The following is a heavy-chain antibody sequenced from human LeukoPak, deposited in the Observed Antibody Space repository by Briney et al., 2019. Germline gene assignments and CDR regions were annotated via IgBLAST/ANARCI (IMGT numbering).Heavy chain of an antibody. V-gene: IGHV4-59*08. CDR3: ARLYSGNWRLEY. D-gene: IGHD6-13*01. Sequence: PSETLSLTCTVSGGAISIYYWNWIRQPPGKGLEWIGYIDYSGSTNYNPSLKSRVTISVDTSKNQFSLKLSSVTAADTAVYYCARLYSGNWRLEYWGQGTLVTVSS. J-gene: IGHJ4*02. CDR2: IDYSGST. CDR1: GGAISIYY.